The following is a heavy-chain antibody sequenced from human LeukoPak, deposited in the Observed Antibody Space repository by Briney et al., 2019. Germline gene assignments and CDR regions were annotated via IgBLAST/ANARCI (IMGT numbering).Heavy chain of an antibody. CDR3: AKDLRPTYYYDSPDY. Sequence: GGSLRLSCAASGFTFSSFGMHWVRQAPGKGLEWVAVISYDGSNKYYADSVKGRFTISRDNSKNTLYLQMNSLRVEDTALYYCAKDLRPTYYYDSPDYWGQGTLVTVSS. D-gene: IGHD3-22*01. J-gene: IGHJ4*02. CDR2: ISYDGSNK. V-gene: IGHV3-30*18. CDR1: GFTFSSFG.